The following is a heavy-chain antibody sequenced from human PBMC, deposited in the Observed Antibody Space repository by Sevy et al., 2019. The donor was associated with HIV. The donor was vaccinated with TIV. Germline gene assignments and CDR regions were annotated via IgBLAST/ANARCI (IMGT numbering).Heavy chain of an antibody. D-gene: IGHD3-10*01. CDR1: GFTFRNFW. V-gene: IGHV3-7*01. CDR2: IRHDGSEK. J-gene: IGHJ6*02. Sequence: GGSLRLACAVSGFTFRNFWMSWVRRAPGKGLEWVANIRHDGSEKDYVDSVRGRFTISRDNAKNSLFLQLNSLRADDTAIYYCAKSYFGSGTSYGMDLWDRGTTVTVSS. CDR3: AKSYFGSGTSYGMDL.